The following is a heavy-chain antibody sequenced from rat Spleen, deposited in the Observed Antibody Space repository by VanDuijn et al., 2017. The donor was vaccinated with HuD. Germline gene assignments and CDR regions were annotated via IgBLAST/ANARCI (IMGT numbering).Heavy chain of an antibody. D-gene: IGHD1-2*01. Sequence: EVQLVESGGGLVQPGRSLKLSCAASGFTFSDFNMAWVRQAPKKGLEWVATINYDGSSTYYRDSVKGRFTISRDNAKSTLYLQMDSLRSEDTATYYCARPVYSSPYVMDAWGQGASVTVSS. CDR1: GFTFSDFN. V-gene: IGHV5-7*01. J-gene: IGHJ4*01. CDR3: ARPVYSSPYVMDA. CDR2: INYDGSST.